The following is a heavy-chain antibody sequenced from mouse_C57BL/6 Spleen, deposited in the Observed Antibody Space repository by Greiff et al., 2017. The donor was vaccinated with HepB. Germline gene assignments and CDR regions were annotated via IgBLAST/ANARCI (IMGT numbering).Heavy chain of an antibody. CDR3: ARGDSSGYYFDY. CDR2: INPYNGGT. D-gene: IGHD3-2*02. J-gene: IGHJ2*01. CDR1: GYTFTDYY. Sequence: VHVKQSGPVLVKPGASVKMSCKASGYTFTDYYMNWVKQSHGKSLEWIGVINPYNGGTSYNQKFKGKATLTVDKSSSTAYMELNSLTSEDSAVYYCARGDSSGYYFDYWGQGTTLTVSS. V-gene: IGHV1-19*01.